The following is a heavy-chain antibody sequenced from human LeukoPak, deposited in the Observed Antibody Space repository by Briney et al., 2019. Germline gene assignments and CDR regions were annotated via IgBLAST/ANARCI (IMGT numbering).Heavy chain of an antibody. Sequence: ASVKVSFKASGYTFTSFYMHWVRQAPGQGLEWMGIFNPSGSSTTYAQKFQGRVTMTRDTSTSIVYMELSSLGSEDTAVYYCARAGENYYDFYYWGQGTLVTVSS. CDR2: FNPSGSST. CDR1: GYTFTSFY. J-gene: IGHJ4*02. D-gene: IGHD1-26*01. CDR3: ARAGENYYDFYY. V-gene: IGHV1-46*01.